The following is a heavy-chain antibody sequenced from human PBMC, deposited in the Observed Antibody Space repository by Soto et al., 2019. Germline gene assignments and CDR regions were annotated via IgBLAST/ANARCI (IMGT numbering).Heavy chain of an antibody. CDR1: GFTFSSYW. CDR3: ARALLLYDYGDYSREKYYFDY. J-gene: IGHJ4*02. D-gene: IGHD4-17*01. CDR2: ISSSSSTI. Sequence: GGSLRLSCAASGFTFSSYWMHWVSQAPGKGLEWVSYISSSSSTIYYADSVKGRFTISRDNAKNSLYLQMNSLRAEDTAVYYCARALLLYDYGDYSREKYYFDYWGQGTLVTVSS. V-gene: IGHV3-48*01.